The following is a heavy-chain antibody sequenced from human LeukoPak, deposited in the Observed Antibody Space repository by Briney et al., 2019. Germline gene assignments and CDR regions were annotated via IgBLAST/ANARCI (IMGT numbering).Heavy chain of an antibody. V-gene: IGHV4-39*01. D-gene: IGHD2-15*01. J-gene: IGHJ6*02. CDR2: VHYSGST. Sequence: NPSETLSLTCTVSGGSISNKKYYWGWIRQPPGKGLEWIGTVHYSGSTYYSPSLKSRVTISVDTSKNQFSLKLNSVTAADTASYYCARHRGGGSLLDHYYYGMDVWGQGTTVTVSS. CDR3: ARHRGGGSLLDHYYYGMDV. CDR1: GGSISNKKYY.